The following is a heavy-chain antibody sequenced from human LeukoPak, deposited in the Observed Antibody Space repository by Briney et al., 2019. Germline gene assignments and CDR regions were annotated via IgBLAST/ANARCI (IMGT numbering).Heavy chain of an antibody. CDR1: GGTFSSYA. CDR2: IIPILGIA. Sequence: ASVKVPCKASGGTFSSYAINWVQQAPGQGLEWMGRIIPILGIANYAQKFQGRVTITADKSTSTAYMELSSLRSEDTAVYYCARYHGDSSYYYYYGMDVWGQGTTVTVSS. D-gene: IGHD4-17*01. CDR3: ARYHGDSSYYYYYGMDV. V-gene: IGHV1-69*04. J-gene: IGHJ6*02.